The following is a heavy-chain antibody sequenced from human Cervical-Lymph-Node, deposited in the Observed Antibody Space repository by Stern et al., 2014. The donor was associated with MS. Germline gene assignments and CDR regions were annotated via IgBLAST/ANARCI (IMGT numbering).Heavy chain of an antibody. CDR2: IYYSGRA. Sequence: QLVESGPGLVKPSETLSLTRTVSGCSISSSSYYWAWIRQPPGKGLEWIGRIYYSGRASYNPPHKSVVTMSVDTSKNEFFLRLISVTAADTAIYYCARLEAVTMVTTSISFDIWGQGTMVTVSS. D-gene: IGHD4-17*01. J-gene: IGHJ3*02. CDR3: ARLEAVTMVTTSISFDI. V-gene: IGHV4-39*01. CDR1: GCSISSSSYY.